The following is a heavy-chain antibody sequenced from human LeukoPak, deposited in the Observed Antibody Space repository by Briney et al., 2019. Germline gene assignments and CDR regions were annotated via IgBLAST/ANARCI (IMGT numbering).Heavy chain of an antibody. Sequence: PSETLSLTCTVSGGSISSYYWSWIRQPPGEGLEWIGYIYYSGSTNYNPSLKSRVTISVDTSKNQFSLKLSSVTAADTAVYYCARDRRRITIFGVVQRVNWFDPWGQGTLVTVSS. V-gene: IGHV4-59*01. CDR1: GGSISSYY. CDR2: IYYSGST. D-gene: IGHD3-3*01. CDR3: ARDRRRITIFGVVQRVNWFDP. J-gene: IGHJ5*02.